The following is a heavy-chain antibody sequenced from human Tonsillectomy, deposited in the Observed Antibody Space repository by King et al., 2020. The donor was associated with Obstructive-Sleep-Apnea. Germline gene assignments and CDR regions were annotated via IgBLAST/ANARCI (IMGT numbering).Heavy chain of an antibody. CDR3: ARHNNGFKFDDY. Sequence: DVQLVESGAEVKKPGESLRISCKGSGYRFTSYWISWVRQMPGKGLEWMGRIDPTDSYTNYSPSFQGHVTISADKSISTAYLQWSGLKASDTAMYYCARHNNGFKFDDYWGQGTLVSVSS. V-gene: IGHV5-10-1*03. D-gene: IGHD2-8*01. J-gene: IGHJ4*02. CDR2: IDPTDSYT. CDR1: GYRFTSYW.